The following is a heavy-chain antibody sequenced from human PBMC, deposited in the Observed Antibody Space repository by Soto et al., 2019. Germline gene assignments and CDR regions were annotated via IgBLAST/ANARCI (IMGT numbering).Heavy chain of an antibody. J-gene: IGHJ4*02. CDR1: GYTFTGHY. Sequence: ASVKVSCKASGYTFTGHYIHWVRQAPEQGPEWMGEIGPESGATRYAQRFQGRVTMTRDMSTTTVYMELNNLSPDDTAVYYCGRGRSGQIVVFYWGQGTPVTVSS. D-gene: IGHD1-26*01. CDR2: IGPESGAT. V-gene: IGHV1-2*02. CDR3: GRGRSGQIVVFY.